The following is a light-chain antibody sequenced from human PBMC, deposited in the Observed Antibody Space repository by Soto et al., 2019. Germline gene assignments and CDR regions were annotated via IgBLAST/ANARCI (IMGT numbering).Light chain of an antibody. CDR1: QNVISSY. Sequence: EIVLTQSPGTLSLSPGERAALSCRASQNVISSYLAWYQQKPGQPPKLLIYAASSRAPGIPDRFSGSGSATDFTLTISTLDPEDFAVYSCQQYGGPALTFGPVTKVDIK. CDR2: AAS. J-gene: IGKJ3*01. CDR3: QQYGGPALT. V-gene: IGKV3-20*01.